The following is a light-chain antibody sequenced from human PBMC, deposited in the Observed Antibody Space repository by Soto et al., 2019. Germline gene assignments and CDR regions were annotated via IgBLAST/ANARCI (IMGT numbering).Light chain of an antibody. CDR3: SSYAGSSNV. CDR2: EVN. CDR1: SSDVGGYNY. Sequence: QSVLTQPPSASGTPGQRVTISCTGTSSDVGGYNYVSWYQQHPGKAPKLMIYEVNKRPSGVPDRFSGSKSGNTASLTVSGLQAEDEADYYCSSYAGSSNVFGTGTKVTLL. V-gene: IGLV2-8*01. J-gene: IGLJ1*01.